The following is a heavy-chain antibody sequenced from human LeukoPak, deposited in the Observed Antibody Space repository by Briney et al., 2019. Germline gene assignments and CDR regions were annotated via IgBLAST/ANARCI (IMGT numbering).Heavy chain of an antibody. CDR1: GGSISSSNW. V-gene: IGHV4-4*02. J-gene: IGHJ4*02. CDR3: ARREGSSTPGVDY. CDR2: IYHSGST. D-gene: IGHD6-13*01. Sequence: PSGTLSLTCAVSGGSISSSNWWSWVRQPPGKGLEWIGEIYHSGSTNYNPSLKSRVTISVDKSKNQFSLKLSSVTAADTAVYYCARREGSSTPGVDYWGQGTLVTVSS.